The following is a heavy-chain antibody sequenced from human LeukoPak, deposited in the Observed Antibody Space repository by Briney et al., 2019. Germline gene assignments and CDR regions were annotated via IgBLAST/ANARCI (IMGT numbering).Heavy chain of an antibody. CDR3: ARGAAATEDYYMDV. D-gene: IGHD6-13*01. V-gene: IGHV4-4*02. CDR1: GGSISSNNC. J-gene: IGHJ6*03. Sequence: SEPLSLTCAVSGGSISSNNCWSWVRQPPGKGLEWIGEIYHSGSTNYNPSLKSRVTISVDKSKNQFSLKLSSVTAADTAVYYCARGAAATEDYYMDVWGKGTTVTVSS. CDR2: IYHSGST.